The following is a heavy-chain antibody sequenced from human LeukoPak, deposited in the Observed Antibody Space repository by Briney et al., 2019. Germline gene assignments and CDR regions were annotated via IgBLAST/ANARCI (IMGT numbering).Heavy chain of an antibody. CDR1: GFTVSRNY. D-gene: IGHD6-6*01. Sequence: GVTLRLSCAASGFTVSRNYMSWVRQAPGKGQEWGSIIYSGGRAYYADSVKGRFTISRDNSKNTLYLQMNSLRAEDTAVYYCATSIAAYYFDYWGQGTLVTVSS. CDR2: IYSGGRA. V-gene: IGHV3-66*02. CDR3: ATSIAAYYFDY. J-gene: IGHJ4*02.